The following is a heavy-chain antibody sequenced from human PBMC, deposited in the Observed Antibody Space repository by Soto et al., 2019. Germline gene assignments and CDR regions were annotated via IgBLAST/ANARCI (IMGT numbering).Heavy chain of an antibody. D-gene: IGHD3-10*01. CDR3: ARDPARGGGSYLGYFDY. CDR2: ILPSGTT. J-gene: IGHJ4*02. Sequence: SETLSLTCAVYGGSFSNYCWTWVRQPPGKGLEWIGEILPSGTTNYKLSLKSRVTISVDTSKNQFSLTLTSVTAADTAVYYCARDPARGGGSYLGYFDYWGPGILVTVSS. V-gene: IGHV4-34*12. CDR1: GGSFSNYC.